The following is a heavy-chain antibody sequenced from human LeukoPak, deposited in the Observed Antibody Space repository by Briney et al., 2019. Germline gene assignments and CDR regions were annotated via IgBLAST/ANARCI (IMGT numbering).Heavy chain of an antibody. V-gene: IGHV4-38-2*02. CDR2: IYHSGST. CDR3: ARGRSGASPPYPPYSSGWYGMD. CDR1: GGFISSYY. Sequence: PSETLSLTCTVSGGFISSYYWSWIRQPPGKGLEWIGSIYHSGSTYYNPSLKSRVTISVDTSKNQFSLKLSSVTAADTAVYYCARGRSGASPPYPPYSSGWYGMDWGQGTPVTVSS. D-gene: IGHD6-19*01. J-gene: IGHJ4*02.